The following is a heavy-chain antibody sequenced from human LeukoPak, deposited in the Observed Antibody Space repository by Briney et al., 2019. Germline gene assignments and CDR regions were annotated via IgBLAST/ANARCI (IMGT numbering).Heavy chain of an antibody. J-gene: IGHJ4*02. CDR2: IYSGGYT. CDR3: ARENGYKVFDY. Sequence: GGSLRLSCAASGFTVSSSYMIWVRQAPGKGLEWVSVIYSGGYTYYADSVKGRFTISRDHSKNTLYLQMDSVRAEDTAVYYCARENGYKVFDYWGQGTLVTVSS. D-gene: IGHD5-24*01. V-gene: IGHV3-53*01. CDR1: GFTVSSSY.